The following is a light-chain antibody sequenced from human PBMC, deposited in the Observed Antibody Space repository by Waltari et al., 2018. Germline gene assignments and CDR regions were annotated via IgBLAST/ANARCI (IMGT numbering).Light chain of an antibody. Sequence: DIQMTQSPSSLSASVGDRVTISCQASRDINNFLNWYQQKPGKAPTLLIYDASNLEIGVPSRFSGRGSVTHFTLTITNVQPEDVATYYCQLYDDFPPYTFGQGTKLDIK. J-gene: IGKJ2*01. CDR3: QLYDDFPPYT. V-gene: IGKV1-33*01. CDR2: DAS. CDR1: RDINNF.